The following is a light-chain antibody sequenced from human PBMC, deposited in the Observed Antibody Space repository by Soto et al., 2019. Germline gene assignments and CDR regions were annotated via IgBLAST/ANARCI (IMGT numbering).Light chain of an antibody. CDR1: QSISSY. CDR2: AAS. CDR3: QQSYSTPLT. Sequence: DIQMTQSPSSLSASVGDRVTITCQASQSISSYLNWYKQKPGKAPKLLIYAASSLQSGVPSRFSGSGSGTDFTLTISSLQPEDCATYYGQQSYSTPLTFGGGTKVDIK. V-gene: IGKV1-39*01. J-gene: IGKJ4*01.